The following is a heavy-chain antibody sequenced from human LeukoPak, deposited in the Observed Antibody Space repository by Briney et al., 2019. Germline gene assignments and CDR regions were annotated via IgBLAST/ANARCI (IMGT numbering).Heavy chain of an antibody. D-gene: IGHD3-22*01. CDR3: ARESAKAYYYDSSGSFSFDY. CDR1: GFTFSNYW. J-gene: IGHJ4*02. CDR2: INQRGSDK. V-gene: IGHV3-7*01. Sequence: GGSLRLSCAVSGFTFSNYWMSWVRQAPGKGLEWVANINQRGSDKYYVDSVKGRFTISRDNAKNSLYLQMNSLRAEDTAVYYCARESAKAYYYDSSGSFSFDYWGQGTLVTVSS.